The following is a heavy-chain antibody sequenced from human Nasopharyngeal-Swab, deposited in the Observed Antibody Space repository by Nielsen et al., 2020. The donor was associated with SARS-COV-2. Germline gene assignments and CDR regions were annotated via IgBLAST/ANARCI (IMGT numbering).Heavy chain of an antibody. V-gene: IGHV3-23*01. J-gene: IGHJ4*02. CDR2: SHSNSLT. D-gene: IGHD3-10*01. Sequence: VRQAPGKGLEWVSGSHSNSLTEYAGSVKGRFTISRDNSKNTLHLQMNSLRAEDTAVYYCAKDLRGDAGWAFDYWGQGTVVTVSS. CDR3: AKDLRGDAGWAFDY.